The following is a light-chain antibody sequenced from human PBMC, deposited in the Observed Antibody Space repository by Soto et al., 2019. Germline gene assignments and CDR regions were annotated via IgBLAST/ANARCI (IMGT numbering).Light chain of an antibody. Sequence: EIVLTQSPATLSLSPGERATLSCRASQSVNDYLAWYQQKPGQAPRLLIYGASNRATGIPVRFSGSGSGTDFTLTLRSLEPEDFAVYYCQHRGRWPRTFGQGTKLEIK. CDR3: QHRGRWPRT. CDR2: GAS. V-gene: IGKV3-11*01. CDR1: QSVNDY. J-gene: IGKJ2*01.